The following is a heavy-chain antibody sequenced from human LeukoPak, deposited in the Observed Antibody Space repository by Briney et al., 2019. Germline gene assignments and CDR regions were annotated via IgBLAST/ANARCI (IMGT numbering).Heavy chain of an antibody. D-gene: IGHD3-9*01. CDR2: IGGSGVST. J-gene: IGHJ4*02. Sequence: GGSLRLSCAAAGFTFSTYGMTWVRQAPGKGLEWVSAIGGSGVSTYYADSVKGRFTISRDNSRNTLYLQMNSLRAEDTAVYYCSRAYYDILTGYTSWFYFDYWGQGTLVTVSS. CDR3: SRAYYDILTGYTSWFYFDY. V-gene: IGHV3-23*01. CDR1: GFTFSTYG.